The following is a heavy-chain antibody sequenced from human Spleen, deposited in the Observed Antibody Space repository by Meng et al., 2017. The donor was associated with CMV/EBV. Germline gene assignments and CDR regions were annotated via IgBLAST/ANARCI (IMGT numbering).Heavy chain of an antibody. V-gene: IGHV3-9*01. CDR3: ARDPYTLMVLYFFDY. J-gene: IGHJ4*02. CDR1: GFTFDDYA. Sequence: GGSLRLSCAASGFTFDDYAMHWVRQAPGKGLEWVSGISWNSNNIDYADSVKGRFTISRDNSKNTVYLQMNSLSAEDTAVYYCARDPYTLMVLYFFDYWGQGTLVTVSS. D-gene: IGHD5-18*01. CDR2: ISWNSNNI.